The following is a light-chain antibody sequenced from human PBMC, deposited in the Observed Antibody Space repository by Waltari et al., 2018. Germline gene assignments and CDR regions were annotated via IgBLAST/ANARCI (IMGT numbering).Light chain of an antibody. CDR3: QQRTNWIT. CDR2: GAS. Sequence: EIVLTQSPATLSLSPGERATLSCRASQSVSSYLAWYQHQPGQAPRLLIYGASNRATGIPARFSGSGSGTDFTLTISSLEPEDFAVYYCQQRTNWITFGQGTRLEIK. J-gene: IGKJ5*01. CDR1: QSVSSY. V-gene: IGKV3-11*01.